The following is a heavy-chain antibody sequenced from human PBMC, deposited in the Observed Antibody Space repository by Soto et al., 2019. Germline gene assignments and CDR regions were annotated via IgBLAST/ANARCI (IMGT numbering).Heavy chain of an antibody. Sequence: ASVKVSCKASGYTFTGYYMHWVRQAPGQGLEWMGWINPNSGGTNYAQKFQGRVTMTRDTSTSTAYMELSRLRSDDTAVYYCARERGSYPNFDYWGQGTLVTVSS. CDR3: ARERGSYPNFDY. CDR1: GYTFTGYY. V-gene: IGHV1-2*02. J-gene: IGHJ4*02. CDR2: INPNSGGT. D-gene: IGHD1-26*01.